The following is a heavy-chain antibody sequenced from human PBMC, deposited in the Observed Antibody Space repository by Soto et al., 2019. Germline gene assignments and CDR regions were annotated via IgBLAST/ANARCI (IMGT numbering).Heavy chain of an antibody. J-gene: IGHJ4*02. V-gene: IGHV3-23*01. CDR2: ISATGGGT. CDR3: AKDRREGGNSAFYFDF. CDR1: GFKFSNYA. Sequence: GGSLRLSCAASGFKFSNYAMSWVRQAPGKGLEWVSPISATGGGTYYADSVKGRFTISRDNSHNTLYLQVHSLTAEDTAVYYCAKDRREGGNSAFYFDFWGQGAQVTVSS. D-gene: IGHD3-16*01.